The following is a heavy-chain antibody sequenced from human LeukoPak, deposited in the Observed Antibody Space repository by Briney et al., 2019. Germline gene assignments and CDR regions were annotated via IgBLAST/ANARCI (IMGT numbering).Heavy chain of an antibody. D-gene: IGHD2-2*01. Sequence: AASVKVSCKASGYTFTGYYMHWVRRAPGQGLEWMAWTNPNSGGTYYAQNFHDRITMTRDTSISTAYMELSRLRSDDTAIYYCARANALYCSSTSCLFDYWGQGTLVTVSS. CDR2: TNPNSGGT. CDR1: GYTFTGYY. CDR3: ARANALYCSSTSCLFDY. J-gene: IGHJ4*02. V-gene: IGHV1-2*02.